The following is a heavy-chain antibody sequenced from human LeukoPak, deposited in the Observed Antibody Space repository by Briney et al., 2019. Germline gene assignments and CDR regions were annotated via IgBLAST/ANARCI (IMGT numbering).Heavy chain of an antibody. CDR3: ARDDGVVVPTDY. Sequence: ASVKVSCKASGYTFTSYGISWVRQAPGQGLEWMGWISAYNGNTNYAQKLQGRVTMTTDTSTSTACMELRSLRSDDTAVYYCARDDGVVVPTDYWGQGTLVTVSS. D-gene: IGHD3-22*01. J-gene: IGHJ4*02. CDR2: ISAYNGNT. CDR1: GYTFTSYG. V-gene: IGHV1-18*01.